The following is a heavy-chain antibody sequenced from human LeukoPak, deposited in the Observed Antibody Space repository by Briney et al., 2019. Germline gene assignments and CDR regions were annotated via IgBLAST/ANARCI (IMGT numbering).Heavy chain of an antibody. Sequence: PSETLSLTCTVPGGSISSYYWSWIRQPARKGLEWIGRIYTSGSTNYNPSLKSRVTMSVDTSKNQFSLKLSSVTAADTAVYYCAREKQQLEFYYYYYYMDVWGKGTTVTVSS. CDR3: AREKQQLEFYYYYYYMDV. CDR2: IYTSGST. V-gene: IGHV4-4*07. D-gene: IGHD6-13*01. CDR1: GGSISSYY. J-gene: IGHJ6*03.